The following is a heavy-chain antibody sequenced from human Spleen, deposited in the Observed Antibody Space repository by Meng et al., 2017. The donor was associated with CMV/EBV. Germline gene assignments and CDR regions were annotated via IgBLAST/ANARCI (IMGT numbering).Heavy chain of an antibody. D-gene: IGHD6-13*01. Sequence: GESLKISCAASGFTFSSYAMSWVRQAPGKGLEWVSAISGSGGSTYYADSVKGRFTISRDNSKNTLYLQMNSLRAEDTAVYYCAKDRAGIAAAGRPLPYYFDYWGQGTLVTVSS. CDR2: ISGSGGST. CDR1: GFTFSSYA. CDR3: AKDRAGIAAAGRPLPYYFDY. V-gene: IGHV3-23*01. J-gene: IGHJ4*02.